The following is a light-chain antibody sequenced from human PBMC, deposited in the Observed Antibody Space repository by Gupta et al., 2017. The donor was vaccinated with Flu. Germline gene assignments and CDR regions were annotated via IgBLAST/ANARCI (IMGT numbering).Light chain of an antibody. J-gene: IGKJ4*01. CDR3: QQYNNWPPLT. V-gene: IGKV3-15*01. Sequence: RATRSCRASKSVISNLAGDQQTPGQDPRLLIYGASTMTTGIPARLSGSGSGTEFTLTISSLQSEDFAVYYCQQYNNWPPLTFGGGTKVEIK. CDR1: KSVISN. CDR2: GAS.